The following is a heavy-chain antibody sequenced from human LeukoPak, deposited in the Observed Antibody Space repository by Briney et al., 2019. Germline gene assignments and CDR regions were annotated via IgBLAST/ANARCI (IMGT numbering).Heavy chain of an antibody. CDR3: ARELGRVGAFDI. CDR1: GFTFSSYG. V-gene: IGHV3-33*01. CDR2: IWYDGSNK. Sequence: GGSLRLSCAASGFTFSSYGMHWVRQAPGKELEWVVVIWYDGSNKYYADSVKGRFIISRDNSKNTLYLQMNSLRAEDTAVYYCARELGRVGAFDIWGQGTMVTVSS. D-gene: IGHD1-26*01. J-gene: IGHJ3*02.